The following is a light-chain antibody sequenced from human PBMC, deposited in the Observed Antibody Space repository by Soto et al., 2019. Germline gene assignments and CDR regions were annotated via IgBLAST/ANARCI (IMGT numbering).Light chain of an antibody. CDR3: QQRSNWPPIT. V-gene: IGKV3-11*01. CDR1: QSVKTF. J-gene: IGKJ5*01. CDR2: DAS. Sequence: EIVLTQSPATLSLSPGERANLSFSASQSVKTFLVWYQQRPGQAPRLLIYDASHRAAGIPARFSGSGFGTDFTLTISSLEPEDAAVYYCQQRSNWPPITFGQGTRLEI.